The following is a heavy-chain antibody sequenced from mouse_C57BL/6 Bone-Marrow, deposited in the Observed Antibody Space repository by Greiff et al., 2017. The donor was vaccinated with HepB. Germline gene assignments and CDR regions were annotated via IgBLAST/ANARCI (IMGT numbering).Heavy chain of an antibody. CDR3: TYGSPY. CDR1: GYTFTSYW. J-gene: IGHJ2*01. Sequence: VQLQQPGAELVKPGASVKMSCKASGYTFTSYWITWVKQRPGQGLEWIGDIYPGSGSTNYNEKFKSKATLTVDKSSSTAYMQLSSLTSEDSAVYYCTYGSPYWGQGTTLTVSS. D-gene: IGHD1-1*01. CDR2: IYPGSGST. V-gene: IGHV1-55*01.